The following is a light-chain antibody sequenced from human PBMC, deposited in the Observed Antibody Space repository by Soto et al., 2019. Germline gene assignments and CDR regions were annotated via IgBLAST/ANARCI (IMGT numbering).Light chain of an antibody. CDR1: QSVSSSY. CDR3: QQYGSSPPYT. Sequence: EIVLTQSPGTLSLSPGERATLSCRASQSVSSSYLAWYQQKPGQAPRLLIYGASSRATGIPDRSSGSVSGTDFTLTISRLEPEDFAVYYCQQYGSSPPYTFGQGTKLEIK. CDR2: GAS. J-gene: IGKJ2*01. V-gene: IGKV3-20*01.